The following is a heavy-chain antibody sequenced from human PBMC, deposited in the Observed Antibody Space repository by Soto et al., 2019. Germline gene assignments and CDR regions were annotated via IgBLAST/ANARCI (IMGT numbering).Heavy chain of an antibody. Sequence: ASVKVSCKSSGYTLTSHYMHWLRQAPGQGLEWMGVINPGGGDTSYAQKFQGRVTMTGDTSTRTVYMELSSLRSEDTAVYYCAREGYSSGYYYFDYWGQGTLVTVSS. CDR2: INPGGGDT. D-gene: IGHD3-22*01. CDR1: GYTLTSHY. V-gene: IGHV1-46*01. J-gene: IGHJ4*02. CDR3: AREGYSSGYYYFDY.